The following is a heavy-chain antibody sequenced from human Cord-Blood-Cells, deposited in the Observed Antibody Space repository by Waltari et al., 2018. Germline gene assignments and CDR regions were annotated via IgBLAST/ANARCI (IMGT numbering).Heavy chain of an antibody. D-gene: IGHD3-10*01. Sequence: QVQLVQSGAEVKKPGSSVKVSCKASGGTFSSYAISWVRQAPGQGLEWMGGIIAYNGNTNDAQTFQGRVTMTTDTSTSTAYMELRSLRSDDTAVYYCARHKGYGSAPHYYYGMDVWGQGTTVTVSS. CDR2: IIAYNGNT. V-gene: IGHV1-18*01. CDR3: ARHKGYGSAPHYYYGMDV. CDR1: GGTFSSYA. J-gene: IGHJ6*02.